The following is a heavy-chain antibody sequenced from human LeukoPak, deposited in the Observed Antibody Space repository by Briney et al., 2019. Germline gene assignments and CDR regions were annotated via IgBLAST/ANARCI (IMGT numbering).Heavy chain of an antibody. CDR2: IYSSGST. J-gene: IGHJ6*03. D-gene: IGHD2-15*01. CDR3: ARGRRGAGSYYYYYYMDV. CDR1: GVSISSGSNY. V-gene: IGHV4-39*07. Sequence: SETLSLTCSVSGVSISSGSNYWGWIRQPPGKTLEWIGSIYSSGSTHYNPSLKSRVIILIDTAKNHFSLNLSSVTAADTAVYYCARGRRGAGSYYYYYYMDVWGKGTTVTVSS.